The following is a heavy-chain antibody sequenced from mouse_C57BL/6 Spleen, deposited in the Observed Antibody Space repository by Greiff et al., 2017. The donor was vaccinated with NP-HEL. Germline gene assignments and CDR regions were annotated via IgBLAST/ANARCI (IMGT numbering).Heavy chain of an antibody. V-gene: IGHV14-2*01. CDR2: IDPEDGET. CDR1: GFNIKDYY. CDR3: ARKVLDSANAMDY. D-gene: IGHD3-2*01. J-gene: IGHJ4*01. Sequence: VHVKQSGAELVKPGASVKLSCTASGFNIKDYYMHWVKQRTEQGLEWIGRIDPEDGETKYAPKFQGKATITADTSSNTAYLQLSSLTSEDTAVYYCARKVLDSANAMDYWGQGTSVTVSS.